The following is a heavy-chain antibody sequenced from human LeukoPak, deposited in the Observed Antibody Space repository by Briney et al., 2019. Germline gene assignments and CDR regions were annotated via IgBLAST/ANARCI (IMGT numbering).Heavy chain of an antibody. CDR2: ISYDGGDK. J-gene: IGHJ6*02. Sequence: GGSLRLSCAASGFTFSSYAMHWVRQAPGKGLQWVAVISYDGGDKYCANSVKGRFTISRDNSDNTLYLQMDSLRAEDTAVYYCARVRVRGVIITYYYSMDVWGQGTTVTVSS. CDR1: GFTFSSYA. CDR3: ARVRVRGVIITYYYSMDV. D-gene: IGHD3-10*01. V-gene: IGHV3-30*04.